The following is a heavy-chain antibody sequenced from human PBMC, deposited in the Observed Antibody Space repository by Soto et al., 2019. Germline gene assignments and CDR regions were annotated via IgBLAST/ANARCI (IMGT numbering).Heavy chain of an antibody. V-gene: IGHV4-34*01. Sequence: QVQLQQWGAGLLKPSETLSLTCAVSSGPFSGYYWSWIRRSPGKGLEWIGEISHSGSTNYNPSLKSRVTISVDTSKNQFSLKLSSVTAADTAVYYCAISYITNDAFDIWGQGTLVTVSS. J-gene: IGHJ3*02. CDR3: AISYITNDAFDI. D-gene: IGHD1-1*01. CDR2: ISHSGST. CDR1: SGPFSGYY.